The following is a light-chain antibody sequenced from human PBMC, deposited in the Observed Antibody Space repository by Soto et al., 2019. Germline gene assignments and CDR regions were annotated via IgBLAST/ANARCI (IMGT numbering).Light chain of an antibody. CDR1: QSISSRF. J-gene: IGKJ1*01. CDR2: GAS. CDR3: PQYVNSPQSPQT. V-gene: IGKV3-20*01. Sequence: IALTQSPGTLSLSPWVIATLSCRASQSISSRFLAWYQPKPGQTPRLLMYGASSRATGIPDRFSGSGSGTDFTLTISRLEPEDFAVYYCPQYVNSPQSPQTFGQGTKVDIK.